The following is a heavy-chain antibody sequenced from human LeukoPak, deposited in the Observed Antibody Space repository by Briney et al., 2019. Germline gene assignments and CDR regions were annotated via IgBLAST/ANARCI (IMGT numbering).Heavy chain of an antibody. CDR2: ISYDGSNK. J-gene: IGHJ4*02. V-gene: IGHV3-30*18. Sequence: GGSLRLSCAASGFTFSSCGMHWVRQAPGKGLEWVAVISYDGSNKYYADSVKGRFTISRDNSKNTLYLQMNSLRAEDTAVYYCANAVAGIYYFNYWGQGTLVTVSS. CDR3: ANAVAGIYYFNY. D-gene: IGHD6-19*01. CDR1: GFTFSSCG.